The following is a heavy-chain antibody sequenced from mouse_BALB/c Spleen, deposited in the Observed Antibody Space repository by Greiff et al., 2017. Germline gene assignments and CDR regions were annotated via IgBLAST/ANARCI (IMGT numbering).Heavy chain of an antibody. CDR1: GYTFTDYN. CDR3: ARRVARHYAMDY. V-gene: IGHV1-18*01. Sequence: VQLPQSGPELVKPGASVKIPCKASGYTFTDYNMDWVKQSHGKSLEWIGDINPNNGGTIYNQKFKGKATLTVEKSSSTAYMELRSLTSEDTAVYYCARRVARHYAMDYWGHGTAVTGSS. CDR2: INPNNGGT. J-gene: IGHJ4*01. D-gene: IGHD1-3*01.